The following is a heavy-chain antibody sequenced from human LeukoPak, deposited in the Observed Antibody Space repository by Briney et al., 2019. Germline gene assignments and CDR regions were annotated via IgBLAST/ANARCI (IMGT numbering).Heavy chain of an antibody. J-gene: IGHJ3*02. D-gene: IGHD1-26*01. CDR3: ARHAEGRWELLPPSYAFDI. CDR1: GGSISSYY. Sequence: SETLSLTCTVPGGSISSYYWSWIRQPPGKGLEWIGYIYYSGSTNYNPSLKSRVTISVDTSKNQFSLKLSSVTAADTAVYYCARHAEGRWELLPPSYAFDIWGQGTMVTVSS. V-gene: IGHV4-59*08. CDR2: IYYSGST.